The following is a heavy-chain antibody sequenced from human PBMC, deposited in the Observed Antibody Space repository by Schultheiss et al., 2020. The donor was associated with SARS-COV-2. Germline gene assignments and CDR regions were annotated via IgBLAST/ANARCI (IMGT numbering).Heavy chain of an antibody. CDR2: IYYSGST. CDR3: ARESHYDILTGYYYYFDY. D-gene: IGHD3-9*01. Sequence: SETLSLTCTVSGGSVSSGSYYWSWIRQPPGKGLEWIGYIYYSGSTNYNPSLKSRVTISVDTSKNQFSLKLSSVTAADTAVYYCARESHYDILTGYYYYFDYWGQGTLVTVSS. J-gene: IGHJ4*02. CDR1: GGSVSSGSYY. V-gene: IGHV4-61*01.